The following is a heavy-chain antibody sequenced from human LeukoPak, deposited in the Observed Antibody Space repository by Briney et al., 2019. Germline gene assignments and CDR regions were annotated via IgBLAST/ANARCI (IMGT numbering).Heavy chain of an antibody. CDR3: ARVAQWLPIRVDY. Sequence: KPSETLSLTCAVYGGSLSGYYWSWIRQPPGKGLEWIGEINRSGSTNYNPSLKSRVTISVDTSKNQFSLKLSSVTAADTAVYYCARVAQWLPIRVDYWGQGTLVTVSS. CDR1: GGSLSGYY. D-gene: IGHD6-19*01. J-gene: IGHJ4*02. CDR2: INRSGST. V-gene: IGHV4-34*01.